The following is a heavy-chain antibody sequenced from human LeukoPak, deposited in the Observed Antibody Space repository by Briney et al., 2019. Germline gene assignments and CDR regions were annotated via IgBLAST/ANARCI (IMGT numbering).Heavy chain of an antibody. D-gene: IGHD2-2*01. CDR3: AREGIVVVPAAPGGSNGMDV. CDR1: GFTFSSYS. J-gene: IGHJ6*04. V-gene: IGHV3-21*01. CDR2: ISSSSSYI. Sequence: GGSLRPSCAASGFTFSSYSMNWVRQAPGKGLEWVSSISSSSSYIYYADSVKGRFTISRDNAKNSLYLQMNSLRAEDTAVYYCAREGIVVVPAAPGGSNGMDVWGKGTTVTVSS.